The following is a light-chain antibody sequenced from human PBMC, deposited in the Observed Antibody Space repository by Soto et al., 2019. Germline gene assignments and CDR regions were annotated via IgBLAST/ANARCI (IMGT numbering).Light chain of an antibody. CDR2: DAS. J-gene: IGKJ2*01. Sequence: DVQMTQSPSALSASVGDRVTITCRASQSISSWLAWYQQKPGNAPKLLIYDASNFESRVPSRFSGSTAGTEFTLTISGLRPDDFATYYCQQNTTYSYTFGQGTKLEIK. CDR1: QSISSW. V-gene: IGKV1-5*01. CDR3: QQNTTYSYT.